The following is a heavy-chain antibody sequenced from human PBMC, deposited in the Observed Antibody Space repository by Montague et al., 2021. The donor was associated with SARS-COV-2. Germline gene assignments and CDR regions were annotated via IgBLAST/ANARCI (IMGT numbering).Heavy chain of an antibody. J-gene: IGHJ6*02. V-gene: IGHV3-43*02. CDR1: GFTWADYA. Sequence: SLRLSCAASGFTWADYAMHWVRQATRQGLEWVSLISGDGGSTYYADSVKGRFTISRDNSKNSLYLQMNSLRTEDTALYYCAKDPEYCSSTSCDYYYYYGMDVWGQGTTVTVSS. CDR2: ISGDGGST. D-gene: IGHD2-2*01. CDR3: AKDPEYCSSTSCDYYYYYGMDV.